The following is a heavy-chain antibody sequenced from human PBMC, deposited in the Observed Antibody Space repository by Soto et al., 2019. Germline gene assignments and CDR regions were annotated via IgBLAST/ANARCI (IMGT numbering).Heavy chain of an antibody. D-gene: IGHD1-26*01. CDR2: ISYDGGNE. CDR3: AKDVGEQGHFDS. V-gene: IGHV3-30*14. CDR1: GFTFRSYA. J-gene: IGHJ4*01. Sequence: VQLVESGGGVVQPGKSLRLSCAASGFTFRSYAMHWVRQTPEKGLEWVAFISYDGGNEHYAESVKGRFTISRDNSKSNLYHEMNSLRIEDTAIYFCAKDVGEQGHFDSWGHGVLVSVSS.